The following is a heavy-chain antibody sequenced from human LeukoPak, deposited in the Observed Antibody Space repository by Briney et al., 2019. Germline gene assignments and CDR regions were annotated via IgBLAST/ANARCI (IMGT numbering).Heavy chain of an antibody. V-gene: IGHV4-61*01. J-gene: IGHJ6*02. CDR1: GGSISSSNW. Sequence: SGTLSLTCAVSGGSISSSNWWSWIRQPPGKGLEWIGYIYYSGSTNYNPSLKSRVTISVDTSKNQFSLKLSSVTAADTAVYYCAREYSNYGRGMDVWGQGTTVTVSS. D-gene: IGHD4-11*01. CDR3: AREYSNYGRGMDV. CDR2: IYYSGST.